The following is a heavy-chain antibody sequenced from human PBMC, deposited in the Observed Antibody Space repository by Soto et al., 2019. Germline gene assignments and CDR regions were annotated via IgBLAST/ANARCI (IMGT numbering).Heavy chain of an antibody. CDR1: GFTFSSYA. CDR3: ARDGVRYCSGGSCYYGMDV. Sequence: GGSLRLSCAASGFTFSSYAMHWVRQAPGKGLEWVAVISYDGSNKYYADSVKGRFTISRDNSKNTLYLQMNSLRAEDTAGYYCARDGVRYCSGGSCYYGMDVWXQGTAVTVSS. CDR2: ISYDGSNK. D-gene: IGHD2-15*01. V-gene: IGHV3-30-3*01. J-gene: IGHJ6*02.